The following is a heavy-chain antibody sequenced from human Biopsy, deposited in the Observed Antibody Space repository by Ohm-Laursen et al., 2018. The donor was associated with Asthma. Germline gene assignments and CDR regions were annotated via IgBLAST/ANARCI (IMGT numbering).Heavy chain of an antibody. V-gene: IGHV4-59*07. CDR3: ARGSSGGSYYTSLGY. J-gene: IGHJ4*02. CDR2: MYSSGST. Sequence: SDTLSLTCTVSGVSIRSYYWSWIRQPPGRGLEWIGYMYSSGSTNYNPSLKSRVTISVDTSKNQFSLKLSPVTAADTAVYYCARGSSGGSYYTSLGYWGQGTLVTVSS. D-gene: IGHD1-26*01. CDR1: GVSIRSYY.